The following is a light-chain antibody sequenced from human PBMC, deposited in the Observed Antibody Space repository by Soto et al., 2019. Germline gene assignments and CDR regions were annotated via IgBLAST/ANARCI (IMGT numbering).Light chain of an antibody. J-gene: IGKJ5*01. CDR3: QQYNRWPAIT. Sequence: EIVMTQSPSTLSVSPGERATLSCGASESVLRNLAWYQQKPGQGPRLLIYGASTRAAGIPARFSGSGSGTDFTLTISSLQSEDFAIYYCQQYNRWPAITFGQGTRLEIK. CDR2: GAS. CDR1: ESVLRN. V-gene: IGKV3-15*01.